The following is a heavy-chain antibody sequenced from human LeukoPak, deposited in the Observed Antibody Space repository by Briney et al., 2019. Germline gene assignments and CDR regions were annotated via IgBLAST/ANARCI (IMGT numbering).Heavy chain of an antibody. J-gene: IGHJ6*03. CDR1: GFTFSSYA. D-gene: IGHD2-2*02. CDR3: ARDYLDIVVVPAAIPIYYYYYMDV. V-gene: IGHV3-30*01. Sequence: PGGSLRLSCAASGFTFSSYAMHWVRQAPGKGLEWVAVISYDGSNKYYADSVKGRFTISRDNSKNTLYLQMNSLRAEDTAVYYCARDYLDIVVVPAAIPIYYYYYMDVWGKGTTVTVSS. CDR2: ISYDGSNK.